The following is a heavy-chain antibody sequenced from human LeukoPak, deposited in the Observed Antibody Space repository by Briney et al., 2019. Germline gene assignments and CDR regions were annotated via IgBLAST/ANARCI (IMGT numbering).Heavy chain of an antibody. CDR2: IYYSGST. V-gene: IGHV4-59*01. CDR3: ARDWGTAQYYYGMDV. Sequence: SETLSLTCAVYGGSFSGYYWSWIRQPPGKGLEWIGYIYYSGSTNYNPSLKSRVTISVDTSKNQFSLKLSSVTAADTAVYYCARDWGTAQYYYGMDVWGQGTTVTVSS. J-gene: IGHJ6*02. CDR1: GGSFSGYY. D-gene: IGHD5-18*01.